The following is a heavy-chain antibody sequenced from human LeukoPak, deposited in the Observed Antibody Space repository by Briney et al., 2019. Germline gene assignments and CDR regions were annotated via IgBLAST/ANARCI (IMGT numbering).Heavy chain of an antibody. CDR3: ARRGVVIRVILVGFHKEAYYFDS. D-gene: IGHD3-10*01. CDR1: GITLSNYG. CDR2: ISRSGGST. J-gene: IGHJ4*02. V-gene: IGHV3-23*01. Sequence: PGGSLRLSCAVSGITLSNYGMSWVRQAPGKGLEWVGGISRSGGSTNYTNSVKGRFTISRDNPKNTLYLQMNSLSAEETAVYFCARRGVVIRVILVGFHKEAYYFDSWGQGALVTVSS.